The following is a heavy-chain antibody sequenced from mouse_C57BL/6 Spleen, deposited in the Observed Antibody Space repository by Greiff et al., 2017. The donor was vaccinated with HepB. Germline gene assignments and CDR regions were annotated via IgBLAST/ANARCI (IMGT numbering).Heavy chain of an antibody. J-gene: IGHJ4*01. D-gene: IGHD1-1*01. CDR3: ARDAAVAPYYYAMDY. CDR2: SRNKANDYTT. Sequence: EVQVVESGGGLVQSGRSLRLSCATSGFTFSDFYMEWVRQAPGKGLEWIAASRNKANDYTTEYSASVKGRFIVSRDTSQSILYLQMNALRAEDTAIYYCARDAAVAPYYYAMDYWGQGTSVTVSS. CDR1: GFTFSDFY. V-gene: IGHV7-1*01.